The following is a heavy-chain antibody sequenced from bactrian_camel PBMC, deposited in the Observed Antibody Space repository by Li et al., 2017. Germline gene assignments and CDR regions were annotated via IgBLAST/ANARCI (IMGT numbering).Heavy chain of an antibody. CDR2: ITSLPSLFRTA. V-gene: IGHV3S40*01. Sequence: DVQLVESGGGLVQPGESLRLSCVASGITFSRHDMSWVRQPPGKEVEWVAGITSLPSLFRTASYADSVKGRFTISRDSAKNTLDLQMNSLKPEDTAMYYCAAGARRWIGCNRGWNDYNYWGQGTQVTVS. CDR3: AAGARRWIGCNRGWNDYNY. CDR1: GITFSRHD. J-gene: IGHJ4*01. D-gene: IGHD3*01.